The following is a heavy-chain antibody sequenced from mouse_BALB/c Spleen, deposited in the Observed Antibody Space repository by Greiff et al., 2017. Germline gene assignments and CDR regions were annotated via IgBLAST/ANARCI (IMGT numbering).Heavy chain of an antibody. V-gene: IGHV5-9*03. CDR3: ARYNRYDRAWFAY. D-gene: IGHD2-14*01. CDR2: ISSGGGNT. CDR1: GFTFSSYT. J-gene: IGHJ3*01. Sequence: EVKLMESGGGLVKPGGSLKLSCAASGFTFSSYTMSWVRQTPEKRLEWVATISSGGGNTYYPDSVKGRFTISRDNAKNNLYLQMSSLRSEDTALYYCARYNRYDRAWFAYWGQGTLVTVSA.